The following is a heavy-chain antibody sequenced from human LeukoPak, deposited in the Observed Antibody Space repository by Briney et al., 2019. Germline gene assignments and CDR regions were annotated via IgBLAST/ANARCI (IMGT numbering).Heavy chain of an antibody. J-gene: IGHJ5*02. CDR3: ARHTVDTTLGGVPDYFDA. CDR1: GVSISSGHYY. D-gene: IGHD3-16*01. Sequence: PSETLSLTCTVSGVSISSGHYYWAWIRQPPGRGLECIASVLYSGSTYYDPSFNGRVTLSVDTSKNQFSLRLSSVTAADTAIYYCARHTVDTTLGGVPDYFDAWGQGTPVTVSS. V-gene: IGHV4-39*07. CDR2: VLYSGST.